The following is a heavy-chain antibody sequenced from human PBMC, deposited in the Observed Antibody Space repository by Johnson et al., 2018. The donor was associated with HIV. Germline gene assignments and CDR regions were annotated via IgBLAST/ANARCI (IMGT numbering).Heavy chain of an antibody. Sequence: VQLVESGGGLVQPWGSLRLSCAASGFTFSSYAMSWVRQAQGKGLEWVSTISGSGSSTYYADSVKGRFTISRDNAKNSLYLQMNSLRAEDTALYYCARDLGVVVATNAFDIWGQGTMVTVSS. J-gene: IGHJ3*02. D-gene: IGHD2-15*01. CDR3: ARDLGVVVATNAFDI. CDR1: GFTFSSYA. CDR2: ISGSGSST. V-gene: IGHV3-23*04.